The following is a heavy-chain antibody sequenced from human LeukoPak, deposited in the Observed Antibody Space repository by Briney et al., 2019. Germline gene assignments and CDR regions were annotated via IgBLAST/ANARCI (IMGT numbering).Heavy chain of an antibody. J-gene: IGHJ4*02. D-gene: IGHD5-24*01. Sequence: GGSLRLSCAASGFIVSNTYLSWVRQAPGKGLEWVSVIYNGGGIYYADSVKGRFTISRDNSKNTLYLQMNSLRPDDTAVYYCARARREGSNSIWGQGTLVTVSS. CDR3: ARARREGSNSI. CDR1: GFIVSNTY. V-gene: IGHV3-53*01. CDR2: IYNGGGI.